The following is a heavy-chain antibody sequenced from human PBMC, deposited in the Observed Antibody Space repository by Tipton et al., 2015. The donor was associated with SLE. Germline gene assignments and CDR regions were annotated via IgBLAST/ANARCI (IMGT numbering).Heavy chain of an antibody. V-gene: IGHV3-23*01. D-gene: IGHD1-26*01. CDR2: ISGSGGST. CDR1: GFTFSSYG. CDR3: AKDHLRYSGSYWHAFNM. J-gene: IGHJ3*02. Sequence: SLRLSCAASGFTFSSYGMSWVRQAPGKGLEWVSAISGSGGSTYHADSVKGRFTISRDNSKNTLYLQMNSLRAEDTAVYYCAKDHLRYSGSYWHAFNMWGQGTMVTVSS.